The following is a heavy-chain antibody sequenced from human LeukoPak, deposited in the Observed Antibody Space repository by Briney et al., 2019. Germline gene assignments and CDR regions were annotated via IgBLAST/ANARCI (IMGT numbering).Heavy chain of an antibody. CDR3: AKEIFEWLLPFDY. Sequence: GGSLRLSCAASGFTFSSYAMSWVRQAPGKGLEGVSAISGSGGSTYYADSVKGRFTISRENSKNTLYLQMNSLRAEDTAVYYCAKEIFEWLLPFDYWGQGTLVTVSS. D-gene: IGHD3-3*01. J-gene: IGHJ4*02. V-gene: IGHV3-23*01. CDR1: GFTFSSYA. CDR2: ISGSGGST.